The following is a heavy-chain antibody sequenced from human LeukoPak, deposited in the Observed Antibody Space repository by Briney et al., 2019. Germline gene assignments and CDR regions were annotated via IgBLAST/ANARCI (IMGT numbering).Heavy chain of an antibody. V-gene: IGHV4-4*07. CDR3: ARENEWGSEPLAFDI. CDR2: IYTSGST. Sequence: PSETLSLTCTVSGGSISSYYWSWIRQPAGKGLEWIGRIYTSGSTNYDPSLKSRVTMSVDTSKNQFSLKLSSVTAADTAVYYCARENEWGSEPLAFDIWGQGTMVTVSS. J-gene: IGHJ3*02. D-gene: IGHD1-14*01. CDR1: GGSISSYY.